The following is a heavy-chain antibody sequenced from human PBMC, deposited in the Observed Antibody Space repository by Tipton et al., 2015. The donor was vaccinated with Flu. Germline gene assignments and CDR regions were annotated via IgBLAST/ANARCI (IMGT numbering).Heavy chain of an antibody. CDR3: ARDFGRIYSGYDWLLRHLENGRAFDY. CDR2: IYYSGST. D-gene: IGHD5-12*01. Sequence: TLSLTCTVSGGSISSGGYYWSWIRQHPGKGLEWIGYIYYSGSTYYNPSLKSRVTISVDTSKNQFSLKLSSVTAADTAVYYCARDFGRIYSGYDWLLRHLENGRAFDYWGHGTLVTVSS. J-gene: IGHJ4*01. CDR1: GGSISSGGYY. V-gene: IGHV4-31*03.